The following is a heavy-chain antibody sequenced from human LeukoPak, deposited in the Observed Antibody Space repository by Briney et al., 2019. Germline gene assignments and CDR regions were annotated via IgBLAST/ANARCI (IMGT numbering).Heavy chain of an antibody. CDR3: ARHRRGYSGYVDY. V-gene: IGHV5-51*01. CDR1: GYSFTSYW. D-gene: IGHD5-12*01. CDR2: IYPGDSDT. J-gene: IGHJ4*02. Sequence: GESLKLSCKGSGYSFTSYWIGWVRQMPGKGLEWMGLIYPGDSDTRYSPSFQGQVTMSADKSISTAYLQWSSLKASDTAMYYCARHRRGYSGYVDYWGQGTLVTVSS.